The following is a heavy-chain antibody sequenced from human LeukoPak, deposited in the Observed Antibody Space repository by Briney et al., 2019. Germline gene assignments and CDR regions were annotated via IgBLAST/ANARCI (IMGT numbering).Heavy chain of an antibody. CDR1: GFPFSPYT. CDR2: ISSSNSHI. J-gene: IGHJ3*02. V-gene: IGHV3-21*01. CDR3: ARPRSSDWYGFDI. Sequence: GGSLRLSCATSGFPFSPYTVNWVRQAPGKGLEWVSFISSSNSHIHYADSVKGRFSISRDNAKNSLYVQMNSLRAEDTAVYYCARPRSSDWYGFDIWGQGTMVTVSS. D-gene: IGHD6-19*01.